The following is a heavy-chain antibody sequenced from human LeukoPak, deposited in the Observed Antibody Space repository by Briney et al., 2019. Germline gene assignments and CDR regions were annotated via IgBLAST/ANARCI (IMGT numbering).Heavy chain of an antibody. CDR1: GYSISSGYY. CDR2: IYHSGST. CDR3: PRHPGHYDILTGYYPLNWFDP. V-gene: IGHV4-38-2*02. D-gene: IGHD3-9*01. Sequence: PSETLSLTCTVSGYSISSGYYWAWIRQPPGKGLEWIGYIYHSGSTNYNPSLKSRVTISVDTSKNQFSLKLSSVTAADTAVYHGPRHPGHYDILTGYYPLNWFDPGGKGTLVTVSP. J-gene: IGHJ5*02.